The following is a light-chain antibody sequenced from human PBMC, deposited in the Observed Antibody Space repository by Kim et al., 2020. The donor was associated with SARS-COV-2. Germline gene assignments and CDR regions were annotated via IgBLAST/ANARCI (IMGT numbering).Light chain of an antibody. V-gene: IGKV1-39*01. CDR2: AEV. Sequence: ASVGDSVIITCRASHSIESYLNWYQQKTGRVPHQLIYAEVNLQSGIPSRFSGSGSGTNFTLTINSLQPDDFATYYCQQGYNVPVTFGGGTKVDIK. CDR3: QQGYNVPVT. CDR1: HSIESY. J-gene: IGKJ4*02.